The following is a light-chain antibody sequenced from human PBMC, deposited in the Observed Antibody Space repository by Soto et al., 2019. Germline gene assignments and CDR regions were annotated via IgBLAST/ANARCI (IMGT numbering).Light chain of an antibody. Sequence: DIQMTQSPSTLSASIGDGVTITCRASQTIDTWLAWYQQKPGKAPKLLIYKASSLQTGVPSRFSGSGSGTEFTLTISSLHPDDFATYYCQHYSVYSRTFGQGTKVEVK. CDR1: QTIDTW. V-gene: IGKV1-5*03. J-gene: IGKJ1*01. CDR3: QHYSVYSRT. CDR2: KAS.